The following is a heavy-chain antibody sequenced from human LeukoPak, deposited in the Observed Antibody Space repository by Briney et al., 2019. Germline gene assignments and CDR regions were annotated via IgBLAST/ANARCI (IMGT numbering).Heavy chain of an antibody. CDR3: AKDMGVWGGGYWRIDY. CDR1: GFTFDDYA. D-gene: IGHD2-15*01. Sequence: PGRSLRLSCAASGFTFDDYAMHWVRQAPGKGLEWVSGISWNSGSIGYADAVKGRFTISRDNAKNSLYLQMNSLSAEDTALYYCAKDMGVWGGGYWRIDYWGQGTLVTVSS. V-gene: IGHV3-9*01. J-gene: IGHJ4*02. CDR2: ISWNSGSI.